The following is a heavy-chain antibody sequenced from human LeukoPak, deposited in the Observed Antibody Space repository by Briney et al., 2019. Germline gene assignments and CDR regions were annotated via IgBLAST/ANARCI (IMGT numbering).Heavy chain of an antibody. Sequence: GGSLRLSCAASGVTFSSYWMHWGRQAPGKGLVWVSRINSDGSSANYADSVKGRFTISRGNAENTLYLQMNSLRAEDTAVYYCARKAAGLTFDYWGQGTLVTVSS. J-gene: IGHJ4*02. CDR2: INSDGSSA. CDR3: ARKAAGLTFDY. V-gene: IGHV3-74*01. D-gene: IGHD6-13*01. CDR1: GVTFSSYW.